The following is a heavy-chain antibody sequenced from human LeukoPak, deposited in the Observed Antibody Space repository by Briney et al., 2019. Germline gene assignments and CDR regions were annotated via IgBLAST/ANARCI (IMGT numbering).Heavy chain of an antibody. Sequence: GGSLRLSCAASGFTFDDYAMHWVRQAPGKGLEWVSLISWDGGSTYYADSVKGRFTISRDNSKNSLYLQMNSLRAEDTAVYYCARVGTILRWGQGTLVTVSS. J-gene: IGHJ4*02. D-gene: IGHD1-1*01. V-gene: IGHV3-43D*03. CDR1: GFTFDDYA. CDR3: ARVGTILR. CDR2: ISWDGGST.